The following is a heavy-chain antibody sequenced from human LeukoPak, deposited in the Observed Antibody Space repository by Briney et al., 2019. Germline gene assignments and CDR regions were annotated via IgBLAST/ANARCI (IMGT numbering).Heavy chain of an antibody. V-gene: IGHV3-23*01. CDR1: GFTFSSYA. J-gene: IGHJ5*02. Sequence: GGSLRLSCAASGFTFSSYAMSWVRQAPGKGLEWVSAISGSGGSTYYADSVKGRFTISRDNSKNTLYLQMNSLRAEDTAVYYCAKAEWAMVQPDNWFDPWGQGTLVTVSS. CDR3: AKAEWAMVQPDNWFDP. CDR2: ISGSGGST. D-gene: IGHD3-10*01.